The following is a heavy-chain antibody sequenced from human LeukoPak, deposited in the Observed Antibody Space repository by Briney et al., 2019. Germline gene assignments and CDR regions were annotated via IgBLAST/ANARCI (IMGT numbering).Heavy chain of an antibody. CDR2: IYPGDSDT. Sequence: GASLQISCKGSGSSFTSYWIGWVRKLHGKGLEWMGIIYPGDSDTRYSPSFQGQVTISADKSISTPYLQWSSLKASDTAMYSCARQGWYGSGIYKNAFDIWGQGTMVTVSS. CDR1: GSSFTSYW. D-gene: IGHD3-10*01. CDR3: ARQGWYGSGIYKNAFDI. J-gene: IGHJ3*02. V-gene: IGHV5-51*01.